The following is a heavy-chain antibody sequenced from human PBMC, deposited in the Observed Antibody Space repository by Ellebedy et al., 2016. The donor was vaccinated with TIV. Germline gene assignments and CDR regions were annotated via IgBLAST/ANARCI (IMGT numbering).Heavy chain of an antibody. CDR3: ARDLRGLGMNWFDP. CDR2: INAGNGNT. Sequence: ASVKVSCXTSGYTFTSYIMHWVRQAPGQRLEWMGWINAGNGNTDFSQKFQGRVTITRDTSASTAYMELSSLRSEDTAVYYCARDLRGLGMNWFDPWGQGTLVTVSS. CDR1: GYTFTSYI. J-gene: IGHJ5*02. V-gene: IGHV1-3*01. D-gene: IGHD5-12*01.